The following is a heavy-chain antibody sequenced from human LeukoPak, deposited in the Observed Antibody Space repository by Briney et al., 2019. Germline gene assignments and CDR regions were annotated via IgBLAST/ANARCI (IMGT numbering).Heavy chain of an antibody. CDR2: IDSDVSNT. V-gene: IGHV3-74*01. CDR3: ASDSYYDSTVGFDY. CDR1: GFTFSSYW. D-gene: IGHD3-22*01. Sequence: GGSLRLSSAASGFTFSSYWMHWVRQAPGKGLVWVSRIDSDVSNTNYADSVKGRFTISRDNAKNTVYLQMNSLRAEDTAIYYCASDSYYDSTVGFDYWGQGTLVTVSS. J-gene: IGHJ4*02.